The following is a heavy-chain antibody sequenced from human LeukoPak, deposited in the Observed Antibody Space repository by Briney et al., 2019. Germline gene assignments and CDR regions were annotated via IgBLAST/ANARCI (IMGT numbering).Heavy chain of an antibody. J-gene: IGHJ4*02. D-gene: IGHD3-22*01. CDR1: GFTFTSYD. Sequence: ASVKVSCKASGFTFTSYDINWVRQATGQGLEWMGWINPNSGGTNYAQKFQGRVTMTRDTSISTAYMELSRLRSDDTAVYYCARSASFDYDSSGYYPDYWCQGTLVTVSS. V-gene: IGHV1-2*02. CDR2: INPNSGGT. CDR3: ARSASFDYDSSGYYPDY.